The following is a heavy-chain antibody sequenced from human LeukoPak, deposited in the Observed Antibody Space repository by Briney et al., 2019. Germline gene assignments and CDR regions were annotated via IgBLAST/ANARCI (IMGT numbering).Heavy chain of an antibody. D-gene: IGHD6-13*01. J-gene: IGHJ6*02. CDR2: ISAYNGNT. Sequence: ASVKVSCKASGYTFTSYGISWVRQAPGQGLEWMGWISAYNGNTNYAQKLQGRVTMTTDTSTSTAYMELRSLRSDDTAVYYCARDRLPNSSSWPWSYYYYYGMDVWGQGTTVTVSS. V-gene: IGHV1-18*01. CDR1: GYTFTSYG. CDR3: ARDRLPNSSSWPWSYYYYYGMDV.